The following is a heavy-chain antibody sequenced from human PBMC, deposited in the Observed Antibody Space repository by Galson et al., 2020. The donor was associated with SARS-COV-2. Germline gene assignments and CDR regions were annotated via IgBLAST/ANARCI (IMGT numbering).Heavy chain of an antibody. CDR1: NGSLNGFY. J-gene: IGHJ4*02. D-gene: IGHD3-10*01. Sequence: SQASETLSLTCAVSNGSLNGFYLNWLRRPPGKGLEWIGEINHSGYTTYNPSLKSRVIMSEDMSKFHFSLKLTSVTAADTAVYYCATTTKRGYGEFDYWGQGTLVTVSS. V-gene: IGHV4-34*01. CDR3: ATTTKRGYGEFDY. CDR2: INHSGYT.